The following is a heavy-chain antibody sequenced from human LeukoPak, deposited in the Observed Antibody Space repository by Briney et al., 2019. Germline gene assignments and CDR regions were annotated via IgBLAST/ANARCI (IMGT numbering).Heavy chain of an antibody. CDR3: ARDAPLYYPDSSGIDY. CDR1: GGSINSVTHY. V-gene: IGHV4-39*07. CDR2: IYYTGTT. D-gene: IGHD3-22*01. J-gene: IGHJ4*02. Sequence: ETLSLTCTVSGGSINSVTHYWGWIRQAPGKGLEWIGSIYYTGTTYYNPSLKSRVIISIDTSQNQFSLRLNSVTAADTAVYYCARDAPLYYPDSSGIDYWGQGTLVSVSS.